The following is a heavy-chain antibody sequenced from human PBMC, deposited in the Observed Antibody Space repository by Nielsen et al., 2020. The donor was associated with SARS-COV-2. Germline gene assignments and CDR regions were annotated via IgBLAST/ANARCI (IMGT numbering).Heavy chain of an antibody. D-gene: IGHD3-3*01. J-gene: IGHJ4*02. CDR1: GFTFSDHY. CDR2: ITNTGAE. CDR3: ARNDFRSGYYFDY. Sequence: GGSLRLSCAASGFTFSDHYMTWIRQIPGKGLEWISSITNTGAEYYADSVKGRFTISRDNAQSSLYLQMNSLRAEDRAVYYCARNDFRSGYYFDYWGQGTLVTVSS. V-gene: IGHV3-69-1*01.